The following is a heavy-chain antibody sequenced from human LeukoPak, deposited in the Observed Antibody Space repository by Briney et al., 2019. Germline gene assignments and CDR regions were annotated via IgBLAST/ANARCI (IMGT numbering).Heavy chain of an antibody. CDR1: GGSIGSGTYY. D-gene: IGHD1-7*01. J-gene: IGHJ4*02. Sequence: SETLSLTCSVSGGSIGSGTYYRGWVRQSPGKGLDWIGSVHDNGNTYYNPSLNNRVTISADTSMNQFSLRLSPVTAADTAVYFCVRDTGNFEIDYWGQGTLVTVSS. V-gene: IGHV4-39*02. CDR2: VHDNGNT. CDR3: VRDTGNFEIDY.